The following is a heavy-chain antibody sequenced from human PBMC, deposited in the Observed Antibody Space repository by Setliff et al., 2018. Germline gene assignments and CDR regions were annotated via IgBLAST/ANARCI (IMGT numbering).Heavy chain of an antibody. J-gene: IGHJ4*02. Sequence: PSETLSLTCAVSGGTFTYYYWTWIRQPPGKGLEWIGEINHSGSTNYNPSLKSRATISIDTSKNQFSLNLRYVTAADTAVYYCARGRNIAIRLLDSWGQGNLVTVSS. CDR1: GGTFTYYY. D-gene: IGHD6-6*01. V-gene: IGHV4-34*01. CDR2: INHSGST. CDR3: ARGRNIAIRLLDS.